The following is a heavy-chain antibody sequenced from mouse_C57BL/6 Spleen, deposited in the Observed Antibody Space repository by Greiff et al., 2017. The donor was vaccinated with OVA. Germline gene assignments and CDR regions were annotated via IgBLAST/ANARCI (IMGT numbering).Heavy chain of an antibody. J-gene: IGHJ3*01. CDR2: IDPSDSYT. CDR1: GYTFTSYW. Sequence: VQLQQPGAELVRPGTSVKLSCKASGYTFTSYWMHWVKQRPGQGLEWIGVIDPSDSYTNYNQKFKGKATLTVDTSSSTAYMQLSSLTSEDSAVYYCARGPQLAWFAYWGQGTLVTVSA. CDR3: ARGPQLAWFAY. V-gene: IGHV1-59*01.